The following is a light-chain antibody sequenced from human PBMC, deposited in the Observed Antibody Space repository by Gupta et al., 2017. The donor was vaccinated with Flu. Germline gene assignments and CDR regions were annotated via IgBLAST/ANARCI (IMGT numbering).Light chain of an antibody. J-gene: IGLJ3*02. CDR2: EDP. CDR3: CSFAGSSTFV. V-gene: IGLV2-23*02. Sequence: VPWYQHHPGKAPKLVIYEDPKRPSGISSRFSGSKSDYTASLTIPGLQAEDEVHYYCCSFAGSSTFVFGGRTTLPFL.